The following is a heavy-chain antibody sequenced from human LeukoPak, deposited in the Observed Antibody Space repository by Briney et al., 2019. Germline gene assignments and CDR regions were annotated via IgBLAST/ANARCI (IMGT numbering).Heavy chain of an antibody. CDR1: CGSISSSSYY. D-gene: IGHD3/OR15-3a*01. Sequence: SETLSLTCTVSCGSISSSSYYWAWLRQPPGKGLEWIGGIYYSGSTYYQPSLKRRSTISVDRSNNQFSGKLSSVTAADTAVYYCGRRMIFGGFDPWGQGTLVTVSS. V-gene: IGHV4-39*07. CDR3: GRRMIFGGFDP. CDR2: IYYSGST. J-gene: IGHJ5*02.